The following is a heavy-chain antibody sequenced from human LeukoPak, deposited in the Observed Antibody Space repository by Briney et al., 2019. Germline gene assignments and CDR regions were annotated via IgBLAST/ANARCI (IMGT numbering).Heavy chain of an antibody. J-gene: IGHJ6*02. CDR2: IKPDGSEK. CDR1: AFTFRTYW. V-gene: IGHV3-7*05. D-gene: IGHD1-26*01. Sequence: GGSLRLSCAASAFTFRTYWMSWVRKAPGKGLEWVAMIKPDGSEKYYVDSVKGLFTISRDNAKNSLYLQMSSLRAEDTAVYYCTRDASGDTNSGPRMDVWGQGTTVTVSS. CDR3: TRDASGDTNSGPRMDV.